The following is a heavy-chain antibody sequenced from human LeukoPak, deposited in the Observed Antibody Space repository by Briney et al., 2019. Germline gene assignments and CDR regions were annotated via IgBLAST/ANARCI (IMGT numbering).Heavy chain of an antibody. CDR3: AGGDDTAHHKGGYNWIDP. D-gene: IGHD5-18*01. J-gene: IGHJ5*02. Sequence: GASVKVSCKASGYTFTGYYMHWVRQAPGQGLEWMGRINPNRGDTNYAQKFQGRVTMTRGTSISTAYMELSRLRSDDTAVYYCAGGDDTAHHKGGYNWIDPWGQGSLVTVPS. V-gene: IGHV1-2*06. CDR2: INPNRGDT. CDR1: GYTFTGYY.